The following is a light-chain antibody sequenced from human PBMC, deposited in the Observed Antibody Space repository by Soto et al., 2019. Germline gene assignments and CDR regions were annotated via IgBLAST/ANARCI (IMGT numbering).Light chain of an antibody. J-gene: IGKJ1*01. CDR2: WAS. CDR1: QSVLYSSNNKNY. CDR3: KQYYSTPPT. V-gene: IGKV4-1*01. Sequence: DIVMTQSPDSLAVSLGERATINCKSSQSVLYSSNNKNYLAWYQQKPGQPPKLLIYWASTRESGVPDRVSGSGSGKDFTPTISTLQAEDGAVYYCKQYYSTPPTLGQGTKVKIK.